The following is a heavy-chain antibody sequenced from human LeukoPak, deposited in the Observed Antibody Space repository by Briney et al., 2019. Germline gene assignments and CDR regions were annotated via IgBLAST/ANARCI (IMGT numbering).Heavy chain of an antibody. CDR1: GGSIRGYY. CDR3: AGRSRSGWYYDY. CDR2: IYYSGST. J-gene: IGHJ4*02. D-gene: IGHD6-19*01. V-gene: IGHV4-59*01. Sequence: SETLSLTCTVSGGSIRGYYWSWIRQPPGKGLEWIGYIYYSGSTNYNPSLKSRVTISVATPKNHFSLKLSSVTAADTAVYYCAGRSRSGWYYDYWGQGALVTVSS.